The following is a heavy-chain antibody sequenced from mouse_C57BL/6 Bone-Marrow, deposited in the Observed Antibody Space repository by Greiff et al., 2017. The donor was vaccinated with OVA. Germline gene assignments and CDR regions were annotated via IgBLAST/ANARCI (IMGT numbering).Heavy chain of an antibody. CDR3: TSSLYDGYYWYFDV. CDR1: GYTFTSYW. CDR2: IYPGNSDT. V-gene: IGHV1-5*01. J-gene: IGHJ1*03. Sequence: VQLQQSGTVLARPGASVKMSCKTSGYTFTSYWMHWVKQRPGQGLEWIGAIYPGNSDTSYNQKFKGKAKLTAVTSGTAYMELSSLTNEDSAVYYCTSSLYDGYYWYFDVWGTGTTVTVSS. D-gene: IGHD2-3*01.